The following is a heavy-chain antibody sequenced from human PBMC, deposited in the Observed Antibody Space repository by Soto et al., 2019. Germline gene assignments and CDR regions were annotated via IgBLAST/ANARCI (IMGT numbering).Heavy chain of an antibody. V-gene: IGHV3-23*01. J-gene: IGHJ4*02. D-gene: IGHD4-17*01. Sequence: XGSLILSCAASGFTFSNYAMSWVRQAPGKGLEWVSSISESGGSTFNADSVKGRFTISRDNFKNTLYLQMNSLRAEDTAVYYCAKHDYGDYKLYDCWGQGTLVTVSS. CDR2: ISESGGST. CDR1: GFTFSNYA. CDR3: AKHDYGDYKLYDC.